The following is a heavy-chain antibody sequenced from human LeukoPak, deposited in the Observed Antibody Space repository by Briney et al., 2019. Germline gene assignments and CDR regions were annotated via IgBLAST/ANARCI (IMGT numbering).Heavy chain of an antibody. CDR3: ARNGIVGATTYYFDY. CDR2: IIPIFGTA. Sequence: ASVKVSCKASGCTFSSYAISWVRQAPGQGLEWMGGIIPIFGTANYAQKFQGRVTITADESTSTAYMELSSLRSEDTAVYYCARNGIVGATTYYFDYWGQGTLVTVSS. D-gene: IGHD1-26*01. V-gene: IGHV1-69*13. J-gene: IGHJ4*02. CDR1: GCTFSSYA.